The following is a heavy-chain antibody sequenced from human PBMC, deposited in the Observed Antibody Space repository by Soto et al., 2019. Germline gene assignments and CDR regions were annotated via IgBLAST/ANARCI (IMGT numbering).Heavy chain of an antibody. Sequence: SETLSLTCSVSCDSISRNGYFWTWIRQHPGKGLEWIGYIYYDGRSYYTPSLKSRVIISVDTSKNQFSLNLTAVTAADTAVYYCARGTMLRGPGYYYAMDVWGQGTTVTVSS. V-gene: IGHV4-31*03. J-gene: IGHJ6*02. CDR3: ARGTMLRGPGYYYAMDV. D-gene: IGHD3-10*01. CDR1: CDSISRNGYF. CDR2: IYYDGRS.